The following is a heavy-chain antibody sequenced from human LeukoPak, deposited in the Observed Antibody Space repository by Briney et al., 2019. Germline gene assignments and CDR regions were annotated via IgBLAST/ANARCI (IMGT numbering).Heavy chain of an antibody. V-gene: IGHV1-2*02. J-gene: IGHJ5*02. CDR3: ERDAFGWWLLSTWFDL. CDR1: GYTFTYYY. CDR2: ITPNTGGT. Sequence: GASVKVSCKASGYTFTYYYVPWVRQAPGQGLEWMGWITPNTGGTDYAQKFQGRVTMTRDTSILTASIELNRLRSEATAVYECERDAFGWWLLSTWFDLWGQGTLVIVSS. D-gene: IGHD3-3*01.